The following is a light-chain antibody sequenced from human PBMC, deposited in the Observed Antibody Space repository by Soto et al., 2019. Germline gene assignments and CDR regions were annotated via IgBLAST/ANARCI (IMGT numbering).Light chain of an antibody. CDR1: SGHSSYA. CDR3: QTWGTGIPYV. V-gene: IGLV4-69*01. CDR2: LNSDGSH. Sequence: QPVLTQSPSASASLGASVKLTCTLSSGHSSYAIAWHQQQPEKGPRYLMKLNSDGSHSKGDGIPDRFSGSSSGAERYLTSSSLQSEDEADYYFQTWGTGIPYVFGTGTKLTVL. J-gene: IGLJ1*01.